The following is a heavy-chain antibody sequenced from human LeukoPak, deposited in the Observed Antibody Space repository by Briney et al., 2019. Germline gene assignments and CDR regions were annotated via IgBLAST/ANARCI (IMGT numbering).Heavy chain of an antibody. CDR1: GYTFTSYG. J-gene: IGHJ4*02. CDR2: ISAYNGNT. D-gene: IGHD2-2*01. Sequence: ASVKVSCKASGYTFTSYGISWVRQAPGQGLEWMGWISAYNGNTNYAQKLQGRVTMTTDTSTSTAYMELRSRRSDDTAVYYCARDAPAANWVPREVDYWGQGTLVTVSS. V-gene: IGHV1-18*01. CDR3: ARDAPAANWVPREVDY.